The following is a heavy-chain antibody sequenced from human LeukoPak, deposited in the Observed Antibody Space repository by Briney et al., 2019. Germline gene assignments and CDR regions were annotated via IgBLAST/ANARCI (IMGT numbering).Heavy chain of an antibody. J-gene: IGHJ4*02. V-gene: IGHV3-15*01. CDR2: IKSKADSGTI. D-gene: IGHD4-17*01. CDR3: TTNPTVTTDRGY. CDR1: GFIFSNAW. Sequence: TGGSLRLSCVASGFIFSNAWMSWVRQAPGKGLEWVGRIKSKADSGTIEYAAPVQGRFSISRDDSKNTLYLRLNSLETEDTAMYYCTTNPTVTTDRGYWGQGTLVTVSS.